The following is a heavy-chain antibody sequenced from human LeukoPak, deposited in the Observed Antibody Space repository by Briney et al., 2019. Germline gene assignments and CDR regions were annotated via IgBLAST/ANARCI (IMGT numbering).Heavy chain of an antibody. Sequence: ASVKVSSKVSGYTLTHYYMHSGQHAPVEKVVWMGLVYPQDGETIYAEKFQGRVTITADTPTDTAYMELSSLRSEDTAVYYCATGLGHFYWGQGTLVTVPS. V-gene: IGHV1-69-2*01. CDR2: VYPQDGET. J-gene: IGHJ4*02. CDR1: GYTLTHYY. D-gene: IGHD3-3*02. CDR3: ATGLGHFY.